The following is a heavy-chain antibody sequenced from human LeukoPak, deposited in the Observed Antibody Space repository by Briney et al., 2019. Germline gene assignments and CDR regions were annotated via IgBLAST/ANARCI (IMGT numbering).Heavy chain of an antibody. J-gene: IGHJ4*02. CDR1: GYTFTSYY. V-gene: IGHV1-46*01. D-gene: IGHD5-24*01. Sequence: ASVKVTCKTSGYTFTSYYLHGVRQTPGQGLACMGIINPSGGSTSYAQKFQGRVTMTRDTSTSTVYMELSSLRSEDTAVYYCAREASIDGYNHFHYWGQGTLVTVSS. CDR2: INPSGGST. CDR3: AREASIDGYNHFHY.